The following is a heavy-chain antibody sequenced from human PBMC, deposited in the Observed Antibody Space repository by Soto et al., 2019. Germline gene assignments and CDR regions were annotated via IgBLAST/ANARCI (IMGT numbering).Heavy chain of an antibody. Sequence: GGSLRLSCAASGFTFSSYAMIWVRQAPGKGLEWVSAISGSGGSTYYADSVKGRFTISRDNSKNTLYLQMNSLRAEDTAVYYCAKGGSFYYYYYGMDVWGQGTTVTVSS. D-gene: IGHD1-26*01. CDR1: GFTFSSYA. CDR2: ISGSGGST. J-gene: IGHJ6*02. V-gene: IGHV3-23*01. CDR3: AKGGSFYYYYYGMDV.